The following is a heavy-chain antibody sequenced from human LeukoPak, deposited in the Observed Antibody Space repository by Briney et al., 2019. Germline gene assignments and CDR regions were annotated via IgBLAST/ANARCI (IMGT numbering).Heavy chain of an antibody. D-gene: IGHD6-6*01. Sequence: SETLSLTCTVSGGSISSYYWSWIRQPPGKGLEWIGYIYYSGSTNYNPSLRSRVTISVKTSKNQFSLKLRSVTAADTAVYYCARGRKQLVRAGTDYWGQGTLVTVSS. CDR2: IYYSGST. CDR1: GGSISSYY. CDR3: ARGRKQLVRAGTDY. J-gene: IGHJ4*02. V-gene: IGHV4-59*01.